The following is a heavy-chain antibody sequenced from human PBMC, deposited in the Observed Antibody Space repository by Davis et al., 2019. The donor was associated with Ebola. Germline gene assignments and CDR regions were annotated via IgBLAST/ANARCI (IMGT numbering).Heavy chain of an antibody. CDR2: IWDDGSNK. J-gene: IGHJ4*02. CDR1: GFTLSGYD. Sequence: GGSLRLSCAASGFTLSGYDMNWVRQAPGKGLQWVAVIWDDGSNKYYADSVKGRFTISRDNSKNTLYLQMNSLRAEDTAVYYCAKDGGQWEPYFDYWGQGTLVTVSS. V-gene: IGHV3-30*02. CDR3: AKDGGQWEPYFDY. D-gene: IGHD1-26*01.